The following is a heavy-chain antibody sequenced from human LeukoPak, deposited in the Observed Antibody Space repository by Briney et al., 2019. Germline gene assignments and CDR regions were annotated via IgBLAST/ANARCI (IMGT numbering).Heavy chain of an antibody. D-gene: IGHD2-21*01. V-gene: IGHV3-21*01. CDR2: ISSSSEYI. J-gene: IGHJ4*02. Sequence: GRSLSLSCAVSGFTSSTYSMNWVRQAPGKGLECVSFISSSSEYIYYADSIKGRFIISRDNAKNSLYLQLNSLRAEDTAMYYCARVQTSYYGGDEIAYWGQGTLVTVSS. CDR3: ARVQTSYYGGDEIAY. CDR1: GFTSSTYS.